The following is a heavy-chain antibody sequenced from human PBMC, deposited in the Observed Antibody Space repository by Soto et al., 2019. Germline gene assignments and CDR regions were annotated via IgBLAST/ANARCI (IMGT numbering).Heavy chain of an antibody. D-gene: IGHD6-13*01. J-gene: IGHJ4*02. CDR2: INHSEST. V-gene: IGHV4-34*01. CDR1: GGSFSGYY. CDR3: ARGRKDYSSSWYVD. Sequence: QVQLQQWGAGLLKPSETLSLTCAVYGGSFSGYYWSWIRQPPGKGLEWIGEINHSESTNYNPSLKSRVTISVDTSKNQFSLKLSSVTAADTAVYYCARGRKDYSSSWYVDWGQGTLVTVSS.